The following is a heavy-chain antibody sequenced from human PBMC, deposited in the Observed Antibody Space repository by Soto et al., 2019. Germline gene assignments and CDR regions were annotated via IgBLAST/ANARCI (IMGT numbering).Heavy chain of an antibody. CDR1: GFTFSSYA. J-gene: IGHJ4*02. CDR2: ISVSGGST. D-gene: IGHD3-22*01. V-gene: IGHV3-23*01. Sequence: PGGSLRLSCAASGFTFSSYAMSWFRQAPGKGLEWVSSISVSGGSTYYADSVKGRFTISRDNSKSTLFLHMNSLRAEATAAYYCAKAAGSDYYPVDYWGQGTLVTVSS. CDR3: AKAAGSDYYPVDY.